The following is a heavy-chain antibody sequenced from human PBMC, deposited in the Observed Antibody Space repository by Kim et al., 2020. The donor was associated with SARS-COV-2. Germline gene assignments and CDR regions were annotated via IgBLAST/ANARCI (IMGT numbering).Heavy chain of an antibody. Sequence: NYAQKLQGRVTMTTDTSTSTAYMELRGLRSDDTAVYYCARVSGGSGSHGYWGQGTLVTVSS. V-gene: IGHV1-18*01. CDR3: ARVSGGSGSHGY. J-gene: IGHJ4*02. D-gene: IGHD3-10*01.